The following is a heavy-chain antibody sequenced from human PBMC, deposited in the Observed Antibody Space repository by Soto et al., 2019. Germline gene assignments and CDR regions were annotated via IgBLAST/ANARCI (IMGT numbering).Heavy chain of an antibody. CDR3: TRENSGLYDFWSGYYLYGMDV. V-gene: IGHV3-49*03. CDR2: IRSKAYGGTT. Sequence: SLRLSCTASGFTFGDYAMSCFRQSPGKGLEWVGFIRSKAYGGTTEYAASVKGRFTISRDDSKSIAYLQMNSLKTEDTAVYYCTRENSGLYDFWSGYYLYGMDVWGQGTTVTVYS. J-gene: IGHJ6*02. D-gene: IGHD3-3*01. CDR1: GFTFGDYA.